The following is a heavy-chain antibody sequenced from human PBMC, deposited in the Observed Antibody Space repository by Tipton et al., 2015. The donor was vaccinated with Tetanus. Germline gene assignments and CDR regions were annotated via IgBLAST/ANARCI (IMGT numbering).Heavy chain of an antibody. J-gene: IGHJ4*02. CDR1: GVSISGGRYY. CDR3: ARDQARGARGWNYFDF. Sequence: TLSLTCSVSGVSISGGRYYWSWIRQRPGKGLEWIGDIYSSGSTYTDPSLKGRVTISVDTSKNQFSLRVNSVTAADTAVNYCARDQARGARGWNYFDFWGLGTLVTVSS. D-gene: IGHD1-26*01. CDR2: IYSSGST. V-gene: IGHV4-31*03.